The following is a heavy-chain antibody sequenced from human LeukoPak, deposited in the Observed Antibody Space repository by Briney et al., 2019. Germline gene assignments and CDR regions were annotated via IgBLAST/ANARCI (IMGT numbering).Heavy chain of an antibody. D-gene: IGHD5-18*01. V-gene: IGHV4-61*02. CDR1: GGSISSGSYY. Sequence: SETLSLTCTVSGGSISSGSYYWSWIRQPAGKGLEWIGRIYTSGSTNYNPSLKSRVTISVDTSKNQFSLKLSSVTAADTAVYYCARQQGGYSYGYAPRSLVQNLWGRGTLVTVSS. CDR2: IYTSGST. J-gene: IGHJ2*01. CDR3: ARQQGGYSYGYAPRSLVQNL.